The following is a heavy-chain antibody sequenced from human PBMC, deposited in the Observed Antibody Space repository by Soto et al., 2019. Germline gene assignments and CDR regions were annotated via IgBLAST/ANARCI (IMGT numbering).Heavy chain of an antibody. D-gene: IGHD5-12*01. CDR2: SGGSGEIK. V-gene: IGHV3-23*01. CDR3: AKCDSNSGYDRGDVFDI. CDR1: GFSFSSNA. J-gene: IGHJ3*02. Sequence: EAQLLESGGGLVQPGESLRLSCAASGFSFSSNAMTWVRQAPGRGLEWVAISGGSGEIKYYADSVKGRFTISRDNSKNTVYLLMNNLGAEDTARYYCAKCDSNSGYDRGDVFDIWGQGTMVTVSS.